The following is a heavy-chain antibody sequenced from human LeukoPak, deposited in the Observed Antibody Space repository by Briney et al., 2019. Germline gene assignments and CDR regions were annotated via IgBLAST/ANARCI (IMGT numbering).Heavy chain of an antibody. CDR3: ARAPGGDGGFYFDY. Sequence: PGGSLRLSCAASGFTFSSYWMNWVRQAPGKGLEWVSSISSSSSYIYYADSVKGRFTISRDNAKNSLYLQMNSLRAEDTAVYYCARAPGGDGGFYFDYWGQGTLVTVSS. V-gene: IGHV3-21*01. J-gene: IGHJ4*02. CDR1: GFTFSSYW. CDR2: ISSSSSYI. D-gene: IGHD3-16*01.